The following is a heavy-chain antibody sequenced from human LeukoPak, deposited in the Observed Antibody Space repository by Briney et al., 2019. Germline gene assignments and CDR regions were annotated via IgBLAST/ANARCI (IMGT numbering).Heavy chain of an antibody. CDR3: ARTAHFYSNGFDI. D-gene: IGHD1-26*01. Sequence: GGSLRLSCAASGFTFSSYSMNWVRQAPGKGLEWVSSISSSSSYIYYADSVKGRFTISRDNAKNSLYLQMNSLRAEDTAVYYCARTAHFYSNGFDIWGQGTMVIVSS. CDR1: GFTFSSYS. CDR2: ISSSSSYI. V-gene: IGHV3-21*01. J-gene: IGHJ3*02.